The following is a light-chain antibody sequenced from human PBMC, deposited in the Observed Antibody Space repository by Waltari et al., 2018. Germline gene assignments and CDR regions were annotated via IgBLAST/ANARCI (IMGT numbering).Light chain of an antibody. Sequence: QSVVTQPPSASGTPGQRVTISCSGSRSNIGTSYVSWYQQLPGTAPKFLIYQNNRLPPGVPVRFSCSKSGTSASLAISGLRSDDEADYYCAVWDKSLGGPLFGGGTKLTVL. CDR1: RSNIGTSY. J-gene: IGLJ2*01. CDR3: AVWDKSLGGPL. V-gene: IGLV1-47*01. CDR2: QNN.